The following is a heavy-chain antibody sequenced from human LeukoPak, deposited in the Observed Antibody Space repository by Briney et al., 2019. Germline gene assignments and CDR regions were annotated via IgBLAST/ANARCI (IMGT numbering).Heavy chain of an antibody. V-gene: IGHV1-2*06. CDR2: INPKSGGT. J-gene: IGHJ4*02. D-gene: IGHD3-10*01. Sequence: GASVKVSCKASGYTFTGYYIHWVRQAPGQGLEWMGRINPKSGGTNYAQKFQGRVMITTDESTSTAYMELSSLRSEDTAVYYCARVIKGSGSYIDYWGQGTLVTVSS. CDR3: ARVIKGSGSYIDY. CDR1: GYTFTGYY.